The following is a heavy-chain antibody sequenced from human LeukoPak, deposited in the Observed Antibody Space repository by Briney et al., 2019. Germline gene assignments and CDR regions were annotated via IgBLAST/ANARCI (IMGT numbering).Heavy chain of an antibody. J-gene: IGHJ5*02. V-gene: IGHV4-39*07. Sequence: SETLSLTCTVSGGSISSSSYYWGWIRQPPGKGLEWIGSIYYSGSTYYNPSLKSRVTISVDTAKNQFSLKLTSVTAADTAVYYCVRDIKVVNPNNWLDPWGQGTLVTVSS. CDR3: VRDIKVVNPNNWLDP. D-gene: IGHD3-22*01. CDR1: GGSISSSSYY. CDR2: IYYSGST.